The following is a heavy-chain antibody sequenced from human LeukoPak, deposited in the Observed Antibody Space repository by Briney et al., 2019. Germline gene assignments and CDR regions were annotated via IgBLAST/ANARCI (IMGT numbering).Heavy chain of an antibody. D-gene: IGHD5-12*01. CDR1: GYTFSSYA. CDR3: ARFISGSKNRYFDH. CDR2: ITSTSTTI. Sequence: PGGSLTLSCAASGYTFSSYAMNWVRQAPGKGLEWISYITSTSTTIFYADSVKGRFTISRDNAKNSLYLQMNSLRDEDTAVYYCARFISGSKNRYFDHWGQGTLVTVSS. J-gene: IGHJ4*01. V-gene: IGHV3-48*02.